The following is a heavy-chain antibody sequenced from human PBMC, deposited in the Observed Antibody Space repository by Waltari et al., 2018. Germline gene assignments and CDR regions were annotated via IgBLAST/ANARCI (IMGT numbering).Heavy chain of an antibody. CDR1: GYSISSGYY. J-gene: IGHJ5*02. V-gene: IGHV4-38-2*01. CDR3: ASTPGYSSGWGGS. D-gene: IGHD6-19*01. Sequence: QVQLQESGPGLVKPSETLSLTCAVSGYSISSGYYWGWLRQPPGKGLEWIGSIYHSGSTYYNPSLKSRVTISVDTSKNQFSLKLSSVTAADTAVYYCASTPGYSSGWGGSWCQGTLVTVSS. CDR2: IYHSGST.